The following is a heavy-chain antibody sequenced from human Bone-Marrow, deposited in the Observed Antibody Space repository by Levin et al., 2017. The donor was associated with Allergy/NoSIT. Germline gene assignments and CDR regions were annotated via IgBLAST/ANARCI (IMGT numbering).Heavy chain of an antibody. CDR1: GFSFGTHG. Sequence: SCAASGFSFGTHGMHWVRQAPGKGLEWVAMISHNGGGKYYGDAVKGRFTISRDTSNNKLFLQMDSLRPEDTAVYYCAKDFGGSGWYNWFDAWGQGTLVTVSS. J-gene: IGHJ5*02. D-gene: IGHD6-19*01. CDR2: ISHNGGGK. CDR3: AKDFGGSGWYNWFDA. V-gene: IGHV3-30*18.